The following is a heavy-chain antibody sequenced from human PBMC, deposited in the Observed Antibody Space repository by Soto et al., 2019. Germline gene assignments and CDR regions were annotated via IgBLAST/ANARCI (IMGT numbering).Heavy chain of an antibody. V-gene: IGHV3-33*01. CDR3: AREFGQYGNYRFDP. CDR2: IWNDGNEK. Sequence: QVQLVESGGGVVQPGRSLRLSCAASGFTFSDYGMHWVRQTPGKGLEWVAVIWNDGNEKYYADSAKGRFTVSRDNSKNTLYLQMNSLRAEDTALYYCAREFGQYGNYRFDPWGQGTLVAVSS. J-gene: IGHJ5*02. D-gene: IGHD3-16*01. CDR1: GFTFSDYG.